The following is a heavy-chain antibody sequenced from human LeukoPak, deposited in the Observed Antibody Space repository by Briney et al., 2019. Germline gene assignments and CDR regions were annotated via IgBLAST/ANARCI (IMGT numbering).Heavy chain of an antibody. CDR2: SASKGIRYTT. Sequence: GRSLRLSCAASGFTFSDHYMDWVRQAPGKGLEWVGRSASKGIRYTTEYAASVEGRFTISRDDSKNSVHLQMNSLKTDDTAVYYCARAGYAHGSDVWGQGTTVAV. V-gene: IGHV3-72*01. J-gene: IGHJ6*02. D-gene: IGHD5-12*01. CDR1: GFTFSDHY. CDR3: ARAGYAHGSDV.